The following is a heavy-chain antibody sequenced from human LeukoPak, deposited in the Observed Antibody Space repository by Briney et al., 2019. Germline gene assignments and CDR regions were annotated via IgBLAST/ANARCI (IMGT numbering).Heavy chain of an antibody. CDR2: INPNSGAT. Sequence: ASVKVSCKASGYTFTGYYMHCVRQAPGQGLEWMGWINPNSGATNYAQKFQGRVTMTRDTSISTAYMELSRLRSDDTAVYYCARGESYYGSTIDYWGQGTLVTVSS. CDR3: ARGESYYGSTIDY. V-gene: IGHV1-2*02. J-gene: IGHJ4*02. D-gene: IGHD3-10*01. CDR1: GYTFTGYY.